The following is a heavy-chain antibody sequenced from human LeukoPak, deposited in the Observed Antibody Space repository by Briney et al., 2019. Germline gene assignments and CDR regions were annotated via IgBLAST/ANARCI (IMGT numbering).Heavy chain of an antibody. CDR2: IYTSGST. V-gene: IGHV4-4*07. J-gene: IGHJ6*02. CDR1: GGSISSYY. Sequence: PSGTLSLTCTVSGGSISSYYWSWIRQPAGKGLEWIGRIYTSGSTNYNPSLKSRVTMSVDTSKNQFSLKLSSVTAADTAVYYCAREDPQTTVPEGMDVWGQGTTVTVSS. D-gene: IGHD4-17*01. CDR3: AREDPQTTVPEGMDV.